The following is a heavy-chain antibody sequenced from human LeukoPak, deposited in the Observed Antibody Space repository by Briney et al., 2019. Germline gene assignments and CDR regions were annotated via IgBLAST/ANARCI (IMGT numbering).Heavy chain of an antibody. Sequence: PGGSLRLSCAASGFTFSSYGMTWVRQAPGKGLEWVSYIGGSSNSIYYADSVKDRFTISRDNARNSLYLQMNSLRAEDTAVYYCARSPIMWGQGTMVTVSS. CDR2: IGGSSNSI. J-gene: IGHJ3*01. CDR3: ARSPIM. V-gene: IGHV3-48*01. CDR1: GFTFSSYG.